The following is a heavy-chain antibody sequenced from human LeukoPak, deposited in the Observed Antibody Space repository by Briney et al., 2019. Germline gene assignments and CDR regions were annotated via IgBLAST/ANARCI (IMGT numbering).Heavy chain of an antibody. D-gene: IGHD5-12*01. J-gene: IGHJ4*02. CDR3: AKGGGYDYYFDY. V-gene: IGHV3-30*18. CDR1: GFTFSSYG. CDR2: ISYDGSNK. Sequence: PGRSLRLSCAASGFTFSSYGMHWVRQAPGKGLEWVAVISYDGSNKYYADSVKGRFTISRDSSKNTLYLQMNSLRAEDTAVYYCAKGGGYDYYFDYWGQGTLVTVSS.